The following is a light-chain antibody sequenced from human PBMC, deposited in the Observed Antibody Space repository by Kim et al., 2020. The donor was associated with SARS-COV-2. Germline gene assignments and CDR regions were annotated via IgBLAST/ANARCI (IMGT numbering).Light chain of an antibody. CDR2: EDD. CDR3: QSYNRDNVI. J-gene: IGLJ2*01. V-gene: IGLV6-57*03. Sequence: GQPLSIPLHRSVCSIDGHYGQWYQPRPGGVPTTVIYEDDQRPSGVSDRFSGSIDNSSNSASLTISGLRTEDEADYYCQSYNRDNVIFGGGTQLTVL. CDR1: VCSIDGHY.